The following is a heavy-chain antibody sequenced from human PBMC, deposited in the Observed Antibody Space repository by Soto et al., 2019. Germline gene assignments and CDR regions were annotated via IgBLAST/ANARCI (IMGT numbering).Heavy chain of an antibody. CDR1: GFTFSSYA. CDR2: ISYDGSNK. Sequence: QVQLVESGGGVVQPGRSLRLSCAASGFTFSSYAMHWVRQAPGKGLEWVAVISYDGSNKYYADSVKGRFTISRDNSKNTLYLQMNSLRAEDTAVYYCAGGLAAAGTLGWGYWGQGTLVTVSS. V-gene: IGHV3-30-3*01. J-gene: IGHJ4*02. D-gene: IGHD6-13*01. CDR3: AGGLAAAGTLGWGY.